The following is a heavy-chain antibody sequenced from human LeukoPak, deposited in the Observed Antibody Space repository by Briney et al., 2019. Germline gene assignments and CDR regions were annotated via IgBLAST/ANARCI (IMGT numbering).Heavy chain of an antibody. CDR2: INTNTGNP. D-gene: IGHD3-22*01. V-gene: IGHV7-4-1*02. CDR3: ARRIGSEYYYDSERYFDY. J-gene: IGHJ4*02. Sequence: ASVKVSCKASGYTFTSYAMNWVRQAPGQGLEWMGWINTNTGNPTYAQGFTGRFVFSLDTSVSTAYLQISSLKAEDTAVYYCARRIGSEYYYDSERYFDYWGQGTLVTVSS. CDR1: GYTFTSYA.